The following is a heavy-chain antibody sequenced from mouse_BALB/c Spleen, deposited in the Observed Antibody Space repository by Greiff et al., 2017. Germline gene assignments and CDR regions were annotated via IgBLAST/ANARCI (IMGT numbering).Heavy chain of an antibody. D-gene: IGHD2-2*01. Sequence: VQLKESGPELVKPGASMKISCKASGYSFTGYTMNWVKQSHGKNLEWIGLINPYNGGTSYNQKFKGKATLTVDKSSSTAYMELLSLTSEDSAVYYCSRGNGYVENDGMAYWGQGTSVTVS. J-gene: IGHJ4*01. CDR2: INPYNGGT. CDR1: GYSFTGYT. V-gene: IGHV1-18*01. CDR3: SRGNGYVENDGMAY.